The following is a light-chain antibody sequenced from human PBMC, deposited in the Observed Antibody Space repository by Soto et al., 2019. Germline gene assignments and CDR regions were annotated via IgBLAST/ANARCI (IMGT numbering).Light chain of an antibody. V-gene: IGKV1-13*02. CDR2: FAS. J-gene: IGKJ4*01. CDR1: QGISTA. Sequence: AIQLTQSPSSLSASVGDRVNITCRASQGISTALAWHQQKPGKAPRLLIFFASSLESGVPSRFSGRGSGTDFTLTISSLQPEDFATYYSQQFNRYPLTFGGGTKVEMK. CDR3: QQFNRYPLT.